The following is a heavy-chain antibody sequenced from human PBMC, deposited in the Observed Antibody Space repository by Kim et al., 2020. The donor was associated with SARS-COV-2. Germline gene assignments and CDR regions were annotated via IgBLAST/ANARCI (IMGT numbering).Heavy chain of an antibody. D-gene: IGHD5-12*01. CDR1: GGSFSGYY. CDR2: INHSGST. CDR3: AREEWLRSQWAFDI. V-gene: IGHV4-34*01. Sequence: SETLSLTCAVYGGSFSGYYWSWIRQPPGKGLEWIGEINHSGSTNYNPSLKSRVTISVDTSKNQFSLKLSSVTAADTAVYYCAREEWLRSQWAFDIWGQGTMVTVSS. J-gene: IGHJ3*02.